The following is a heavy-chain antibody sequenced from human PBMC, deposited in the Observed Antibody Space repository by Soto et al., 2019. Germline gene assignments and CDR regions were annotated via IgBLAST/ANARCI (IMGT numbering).Heavy chain of an antibody. CDR1: GGTFSSYA. CDR2: IIPIFGTA. Sequence: QVQLVQSGAEVKKPGSSVKVSCKASGGTFSSYAISWVRQAPGQGLEWMGGIIPIFGTANYAQKFQGRVTITADESTSTAYMELSSLRSEDTAVYYCARELLDCSSTSCPPLYGMDVWGQGTTVTVSS. J-gene: IGHJ6*02. CDR3: ARELLDCSSTSCPPLYGMDV. D-gene: IGHD2-2*01. V-gene: IGHV1-69*01.